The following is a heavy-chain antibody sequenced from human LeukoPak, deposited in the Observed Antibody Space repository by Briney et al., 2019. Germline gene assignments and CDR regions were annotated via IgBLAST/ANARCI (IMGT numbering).Heavy chain of an antibody. D-gene: IGHD6-19*01. CDR1: GGSISSYY. J-gene: IGHJ5*02. Sequence: SETLSLTCTVSGGSISSYYWSWIRLAAGKGLEWIGRIYTSGGTNYNPSLKSRVTMSVDTSKNQFSLNLSSVTPAGTAVYYCARGIYSSGWYWLDPWGQGILVTVSS. CDR2: IYTSGGT. V-gene: IGHV4-4*07. CDR3: ARGIYSSGWYWLDP.